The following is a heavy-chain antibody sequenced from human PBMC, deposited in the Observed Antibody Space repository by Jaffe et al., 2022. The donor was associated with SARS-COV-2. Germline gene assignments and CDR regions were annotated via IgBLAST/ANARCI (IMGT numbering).Heavy chain of an antibody. CDR3: VSDHDQRGWGAY. D-gene: IGHD6-19*01. J-gene: IGHJ4*02. CDR1: GFAFNNYW. CDR2: IKQHGSET. V-gene: IGHV3-7*01. Sequence: EVHLVESGGGLVQPGGSLRLSCAASGFAFNNYWMSWVRQAPGKGLEWVANIKQHGSETSYVDSVKGRFTISRDNAKNSLYLQMNSLRADDTAMYYCVSDHDQRGWGAYWGQGTLVTVSS.